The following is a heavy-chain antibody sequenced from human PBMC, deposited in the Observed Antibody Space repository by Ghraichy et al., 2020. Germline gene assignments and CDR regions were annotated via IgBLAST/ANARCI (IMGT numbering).Heavy chain of an antibody. V-gene: IGHV4-39*01. J-gene: IGHJ4*02. CDR3: ARLSGTYYSDFDY. CDR2: IYYSGSS. CDR1: GGSISSSSYY. Sequence: ESLNISCTVSGGSISSSSYYWGWIRQPPGKGLEWIGSIYYSGSSYYNPSLKSRVTMSVDTSKNQFSLKLGSVTAADTALYYCARLSGTYYSDFDYWGQGTLVTVSS. D-gene: IGHD1-26*01.